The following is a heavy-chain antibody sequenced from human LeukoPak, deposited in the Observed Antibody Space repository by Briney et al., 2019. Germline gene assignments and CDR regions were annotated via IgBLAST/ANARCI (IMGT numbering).Heavy chain of an antibody. Sequence: ASVKVSCKASGHIFSDYYMHWVRQAPGQGLEWMGWMNVDSGGTKYAQKFQGRVTMTRDTSVSTAFMDLTRLTSDDTAVYYCARDSKVTGTAFDSWGQGTLVTVSS. D-gene: IGHD2-21*02. CDR2: MNVDSGGT. CDR1: GHIFSDYY. CDR3: ARDSKVTGTAFDS. J-gene: IGHJ4*02. V-gene: IGHV1-2*02.